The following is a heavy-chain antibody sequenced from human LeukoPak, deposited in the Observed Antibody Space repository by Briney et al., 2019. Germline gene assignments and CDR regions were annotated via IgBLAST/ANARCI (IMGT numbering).Heavy chain of an antibody. CDR1: GGSLSSYY. Sequence: SETLSLTCTVSGGSLSSYYWSWIRQPAGKGLEWIGRIYSSGSTNYNPSLKSRVTISVDKSKNQFSLKLSSVTAADTAVYYCAKDRGRIAAAGTFDYWGQGTLVTVSS. CDR2: IYSSGST. J-gene: IGHJ4*02. V-gene: IGHV4-4*07. D-gene: IGHD6-13*01. CDR3: AKDRGRIAAAGTFDY.